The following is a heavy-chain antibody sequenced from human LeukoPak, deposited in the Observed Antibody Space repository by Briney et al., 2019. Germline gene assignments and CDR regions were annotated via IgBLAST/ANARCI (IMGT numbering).Heavy chain of an antibody. Sequence: AGGSLRLSCAVSGFTFSSYAMSWVRQAPGKGLEWVSAISGSGGDTYYADSVKGRFTDSRDNSKNTLYLQMNSLRAEDTAVYYCAKDRGYCSGGSCYFDYWGQGTLVTVSS. CDR1: GFTFSSYA. CDR3: AKDRGYCSGGSCYFDY. V-gene: IGHV3-23*01. CDR2: ISGSGGDT. D-gene: IGHD2-15*01. J-gene: IGHJ4*02.